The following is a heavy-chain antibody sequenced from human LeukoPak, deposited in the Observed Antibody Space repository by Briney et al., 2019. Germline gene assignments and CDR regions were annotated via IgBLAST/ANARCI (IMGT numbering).Heavy chain of an antibody. CDR3: ATYYYDSSGYYAPFDH. Sequence: SETLSLTCTVSGGSISSYYGSWIRQPPGKGLEWIGWISGSGSTKYNPSLKSRVTISVDTSKNQFSLKLGSVTAADTAVYYCATYYYDSSGYYAPFDHWGQGTLVTVSS. CDR1: GGSISSYY. V-gene: IGHV4-59*01. J-gene: IGHJ5*02. D-gene: IGHD3-22*01. CDR2: ISGSGST.